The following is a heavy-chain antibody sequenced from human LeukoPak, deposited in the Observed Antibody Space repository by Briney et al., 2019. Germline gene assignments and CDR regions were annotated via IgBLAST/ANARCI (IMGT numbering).Heavy chain of an antibody. CDR1: GFTFTTY. D-gene: IGHD4-17*01. V-gene: IGHV3-23*01. J-gene: IGHJ4*02. CDR2: ISGSGGTT. Sequence: GGSLRLSCAASGFTFTTYMNWVRQAPGKGLEWVSAISGSGGTTYYADSVKGRFTISRDNSKNTLYLQMNSLRAEDTAVYYCAKEGSGWAYFGDYVTFDYWGQGTLVTVSS. CDR3: AKEGSGWAYFGDYVTFDY.